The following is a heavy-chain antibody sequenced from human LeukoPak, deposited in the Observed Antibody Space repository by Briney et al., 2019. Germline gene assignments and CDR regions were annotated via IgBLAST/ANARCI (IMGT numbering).Heavy chain of an antibody. CDR1: GGSISSYY. Sequence: PSETLSLTCTVSGGSISSYYWSWIRQPPGKGLEWIGEINHSGSTNYNPSLKSRVTISVDTSKNQFSLKLSSVTAADTAVYYCARATLSSRPDYWGQGTLVTVSS. J-gene: IGHJ4*02. V-gene: IGHV4-34*01. D-gene: IGHD6-6*01. CDR2: INHSGST. CDR3: ARATLSSRPDY.